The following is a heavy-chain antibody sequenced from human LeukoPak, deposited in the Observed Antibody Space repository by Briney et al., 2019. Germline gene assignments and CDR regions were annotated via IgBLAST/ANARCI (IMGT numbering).Heavy chain of an antibody. CDR2: IKQDGSER. V-gene: IGHV3-7*01. CDR1: GFTFSSYW. Sequence: GGSLRLSCAASGFTFSSYWMSWVRQAPGKGLEWVANIKQDGSERYYVDSVKGRFTISRDNAKNSLYLQMNSLRAEDTAVYYCARERRRDGSGRTFDYWGQGTLVTVSS. CDR3: ARERRRDGSGRTFDY. J-gene: IGHJ4*02. D-gene: IGHD3-10*01.